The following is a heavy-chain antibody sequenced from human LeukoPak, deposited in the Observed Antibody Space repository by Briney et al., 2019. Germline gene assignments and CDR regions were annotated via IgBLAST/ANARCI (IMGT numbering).Heavy chain of an antibody. CDR2: IYYSGST. CDR1: GGSISSSSYY. D-gene: IGHD3-10*01. Sequence: SETLSLTCTVSGGSISSSSYYWGWIRQPPGKGLEWIGSIYYSGSTYYNPSLKSRVTISVDTSKNQFSLKLSSVTAADTALYLCAREGSGFGEPHFDYWGQGTLVTVSS. CDR3: AREGSGFGEPHFDY. V-gene: IGHV4-39*07. J-gene: IGHJ4*02.